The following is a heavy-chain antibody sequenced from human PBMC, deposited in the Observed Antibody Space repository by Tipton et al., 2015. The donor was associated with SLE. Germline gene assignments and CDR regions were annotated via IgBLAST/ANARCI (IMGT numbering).Heavy chain of an antibody. J-gene: IGHJ6*02. CDR3: ARSPRGGYYYYGMDV. Sequence: LRLSCAVSGGSISSGGYSWSWIRQPPGKGLEWIGFLYPSGSTYYNPSLKSRVTISVHRSKNQLPLRLNSVTAADTAVYYCARSPRGGYYYYGMDVWGQGTTVTVSS. V-gene: IGHV4-30-2*01. D-gene: IGHD6-13*01. CDR2: LYPSGST. CDR1: GGSISSGGYS.